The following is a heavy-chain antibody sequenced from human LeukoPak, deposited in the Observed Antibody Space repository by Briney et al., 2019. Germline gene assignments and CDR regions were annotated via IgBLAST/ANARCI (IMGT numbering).Heavy chain of an antibody. CDR3: VRDHYYDSSVAY. Sequence: CLSGITYYSLSLKSRVTISLDTSKNQFSLKMSSVTAADTAVYYCVRDHYYDSSVAYWGQGTLVTVSS. CDR2: CLSGIT. J-gene: IGHJ4*02. V-gene: IGHV4-30-2*01. D-gene: IGHD3-22*01.